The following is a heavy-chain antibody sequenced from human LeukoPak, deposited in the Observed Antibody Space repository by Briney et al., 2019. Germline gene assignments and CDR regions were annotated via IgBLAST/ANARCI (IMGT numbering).Heavy chain of an antibody. CDR2: ISSDGSKA. D-gene: IGHD2-2*01. Sequence: PGGSLRLSCAASGFRFNTYWMHWVRQAPGEGLVWVSLISSDGSKALYADSVKGRFTISRDNSKNTLYLQMNSLRAEDTAVYYCAKDITISCTSCYAVDYWGQGTLVTVSS. CDR3: AKDITISCTSCYAVDY. V-gene: IGHV3-74*01. CDR1: GFRFNTYW. J-gene: IGHJ4*02.